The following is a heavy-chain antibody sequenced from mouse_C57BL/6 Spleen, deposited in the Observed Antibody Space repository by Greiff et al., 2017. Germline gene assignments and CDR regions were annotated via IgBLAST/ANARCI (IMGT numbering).Heavy chain of an antibody. J-gene: IGHJ1*03. Sequence: PVQQSGAELVRPGASVTLSCKASGYTFTDYEMHWVKQTPVHGLEWIGAIDPETGGTAYNQKFKGKAILTADKSSSTAYMELRSLTSEDSAVYYCTRGGGSSPYWYFDVWGTGTTVTVSS. CDR3: TRGGGSSPYWYFDV. CDR2: IDPETGGT. D-gene: IGHD1-1*01. V-gene: IGHV1-15*01. CDR1: GYTFTDYE.